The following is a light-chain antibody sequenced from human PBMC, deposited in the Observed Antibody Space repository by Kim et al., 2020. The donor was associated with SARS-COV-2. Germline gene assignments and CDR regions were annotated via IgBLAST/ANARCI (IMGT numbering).Light chain of an antibody. CDR2: DAS. CDR1: KRISKW. V-gene: IGKV1-5*01. Sequence: GDSGTITSRASKRISKWLAWYQQRKGKTPKLLIYDASSSESGGLSRFSGSGSGTELTTPISSLQPDEVATNYCQYYSNNEWTSGQGTKGDIK. CDR3: QYYSNNEWT. J-gene: IGKJ1*01.